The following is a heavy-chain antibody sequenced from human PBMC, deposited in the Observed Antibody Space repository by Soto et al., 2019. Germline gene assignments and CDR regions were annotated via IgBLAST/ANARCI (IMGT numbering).Heavy chain of an antibody. V-gene: IGHV4-34*01. CDR1: GGSFSGYY. CDR3: ASAVVPALPTTKPCFAP. CDR2: INHSGST. D-gene: IGHD2-2*01. Sequence: SETMSLTCAVYGGSFSGYYWIWIRQPPGKGLEWIGEINHSGSTNYNPSLKSRVTISVDTSKNHFSLNLSSVPAPDTAVYFCASAVVPALPTTKPCFAPWAQGPLVTVPS. J-gene: IGHJ5*02.